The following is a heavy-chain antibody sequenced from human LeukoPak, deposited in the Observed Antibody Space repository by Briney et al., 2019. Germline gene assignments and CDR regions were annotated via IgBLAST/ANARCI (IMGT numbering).Heavy chain of an antibody. Sequence: SVKVSCKASGGTFSSYAISWVRQAPGQGLEWMGRIIPIFGTANYAQKLQGRVTITTDESTSTAYMELSSLRSEDTAVYYRARASGYDWGVDYWGQGTLVTVSS. J-gene: IGHJ4*02. CDR3: ARASGYDWGVDY. CDR1: GGTFSSYA. D-gene: IGHD5-12*01. V-gene: IGHV1-69*05. CDR2: IIPIFGTA.